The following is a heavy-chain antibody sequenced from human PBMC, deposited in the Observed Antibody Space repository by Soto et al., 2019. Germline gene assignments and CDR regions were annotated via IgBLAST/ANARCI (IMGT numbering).Heavy chain of an antibody. J-gene: IGHJ4*02. V-gene: IGHV3-23*01. D-gene: IGHD1-1*01. CDR3: AKDHSELEPPTRVCYFDC. CDR1: GFTFSSYA. Sequence: PGGSLRLSCAASGFTFSSYAMSWVRQAPGKGLEWVSAISGSGGSTYYADSVKGRFTISRDNSKNTLYLQMNSLRAEDTAVYYCAKDHSELEPPTRVCYFDCWGQGTLVTVSS. CDR2: ISGSGGST.